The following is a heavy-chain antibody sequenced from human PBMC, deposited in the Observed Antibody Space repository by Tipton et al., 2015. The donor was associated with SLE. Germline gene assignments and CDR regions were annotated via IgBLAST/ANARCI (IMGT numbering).Heavy chain of an antibody. Sequence: LRLSCNVSGDSISSGNYYWSWIRQHPGKGLEWIGYIHYSGSTYSYPSLKSRLTMSIGPSKNQFSLKLSSVTAADTAVYYCARMDSNGYYSPIGIDYWGQGILVTVSS. D-gene: IGHD3-22*01. J-gene: IGHJ4*02. CDR1: GDSISSGNYY. CDR3: ARMDSNGYYSPIGIDY. V-gene: IGHV4-31*03. CDR2: IHYSGST.